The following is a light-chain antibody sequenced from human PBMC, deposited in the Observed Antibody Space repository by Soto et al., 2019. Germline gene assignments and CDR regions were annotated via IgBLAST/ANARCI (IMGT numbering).Light chain of an antibody. CDR3: SSYTSSSTGM. Sequence: QSALTQPASVSGSPGQSITISCTGTSSDVGGYNYVSWYQQHPGKAPKLMIYDASNLPSGVSNRFSGSKSGNTASLTISGIQAEDEADYYCSSYTSSSTGMVGGGTKLTVL. CDR2: DAS. V-gene: IGLV2-14*01. J-gene: IGLJ2*01. CDR1: SSDVGGYNY.